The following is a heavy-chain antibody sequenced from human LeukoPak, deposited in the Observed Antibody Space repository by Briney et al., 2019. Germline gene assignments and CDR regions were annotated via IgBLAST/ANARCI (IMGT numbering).Heavy chain of an antibody. Sequence: GASVKVSCKASGFTFTSSAVQWVRQARGQRLEWIGWIVVGSGNTNYAQKFQERVTITRDMSTSTAYMELSSLRAEDTAVYYCAASPDYYYSSGYSYYFDYWGQRTLVTVSS. V-gene: IGHV1-58*01. J-gene: IGHJ4*02. D-gene: IGHD3-22*01. CDR1: GFTFTSSA. CDR2: IVVGSGNT. CDR3: AASPDYYYSSGYSYYFDY.